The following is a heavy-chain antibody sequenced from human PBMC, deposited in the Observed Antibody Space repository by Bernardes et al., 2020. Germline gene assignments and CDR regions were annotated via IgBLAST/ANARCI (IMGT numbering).Heavy chain of an antibody. Sequence: GGSLRLSCVVSGFTFSSYSMNWVRQAPGKGLEWVSSISSSSYIYYADSVKGRFTISRDNAKNSLYLQMNSLRAEDTALYYCARAYYDYVWGSYRDDAFDIWGQGTMVTVSS. CDR1: GFTFSSYS. D-gene: IGHD3-16*01. CDR3: ARAYYDYVWGSYRDDAFDI. V-gene: IGHV3-21*01. CDR2: ISSSSYI. J-gene: IGHJ3*02.